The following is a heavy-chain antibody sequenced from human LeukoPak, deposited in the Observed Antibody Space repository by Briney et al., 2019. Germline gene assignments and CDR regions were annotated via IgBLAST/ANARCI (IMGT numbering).Heavy chain of an antibody. CDR2: IYYSGST. CDR3: ARLPKTYDFWSGYYAS. V-gene: IGHV4-59*08. D-gene: IGHD3-3*01. Sequence: SETLSLTCTVSGGSISSYYWSWIRQPPGKGLEWIGYIYYSGSTNYNPSLKSRVTISVDTSKDQFSLKLSSVTAADTAVYYCARLPKTYDFWSGYYASWGQGTLVTVSS. J-gene: IGHJ5*02. CDR1: GGSISSYY.